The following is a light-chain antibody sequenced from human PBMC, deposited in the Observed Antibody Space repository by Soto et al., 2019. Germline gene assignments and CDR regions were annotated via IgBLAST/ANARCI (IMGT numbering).Light chain of an antibody. J-gene: IGKJ1*01. Sequence: DIQMTQSPSSLSASVGDRVTITCRASQSISSYLNWYQQKPGKAPKLLIHAASSLQSGVPSRFSGSGSGTDFTLTISSLQPEDFATYYCQQSYSTPWTFGQGTKV. V-gene: IGKV1-39*01. CDR2: AAS. CDR3: QQSYSTPWT. CDR1: QSISSY.